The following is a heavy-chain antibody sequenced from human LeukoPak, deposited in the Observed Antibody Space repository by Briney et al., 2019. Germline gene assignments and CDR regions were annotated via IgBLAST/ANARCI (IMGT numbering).Heavy chain of an antibody. CDR1: GGSISSYY. CDR3: ARDLGYYDSSGYYANWYFDL. Sequence: SETLSLTCTVFGGSISSYYWSWIRQPPGKGLEWIGYIYYSGSTNYNPSLKSRVTISVDTSKNQFSLKLSSVTAADTAVYYCARDLGYYDSSGYYANWYFDLWGRGTLVTVSS. J-gene: IGHJ2*01. V-gene: IGHV4-59*01. CDR2: IYYSGST. D-gene: IGHD3-22*01.